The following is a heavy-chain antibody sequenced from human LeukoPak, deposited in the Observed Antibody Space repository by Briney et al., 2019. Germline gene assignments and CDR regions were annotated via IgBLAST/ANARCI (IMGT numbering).Heavy chain of an antibody. CDR2: ISAYNGNT. CDR1: GYTFTSYG. CDR3: ARVPYYDFWSGYSDYFDY. V-gene: IGHV1-18*01. J-gene: IGHJ4*02. Sequence: ASVKVSCKASGYTFTSYGISWVRQAPGQGLEWMGWISAYNGNTNYAQKLQGRVTMTTDTSTSTAYMELRSLRSDDTAVYYCARVPYYDFWSGYSDYFDYWGQGTLVTVSS. D-gene: IGHD3-3*01.